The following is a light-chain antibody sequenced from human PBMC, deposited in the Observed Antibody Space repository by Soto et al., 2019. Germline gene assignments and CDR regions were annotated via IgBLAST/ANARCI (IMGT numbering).Light chain of an antibody. Sequence: EIVLTQSPGTLSLSQGERATLSCRASQSVSSNYLAWYQQKPGQAPRLLIYGASGRATGIPHRFSGSGSGTDFTLTISRLEPEDFAVYYCQQYGSSPLTFGGGTKVEIK. J-gene: IGKJ4*01. CDR3: QQYGSSPLT. CDR2: GAS. V-gene: IGKV3-20*01. CDR1: QSVSSNY.